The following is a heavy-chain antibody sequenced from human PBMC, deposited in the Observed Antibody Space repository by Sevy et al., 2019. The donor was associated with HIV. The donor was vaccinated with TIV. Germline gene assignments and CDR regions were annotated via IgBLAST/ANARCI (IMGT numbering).Heavy chain of an antibody. D-gene: IGHD2-15*01. V-gene: IGHV3-7*01. CDR2: IKEDGSER. Sequence: GGSLRLSCAASGFTFNMYWMTWVRQAPGKGLEWVANIKEDGSERNYLDSVKARFTISRDNAKESLYLQINSLRAEDTAVYYWARHCSGGSCYSLLPHYYYGMDVWGQGTTVTVSS. J-gene: IGHJ6*02. CDR3: ARHCSGGSCYSLLPHYYYGMDV. CDR1: GFTFNMYW.